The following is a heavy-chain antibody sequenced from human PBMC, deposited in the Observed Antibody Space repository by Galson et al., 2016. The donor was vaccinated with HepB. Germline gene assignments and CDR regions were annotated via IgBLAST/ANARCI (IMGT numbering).Heavy chain of an antibody. Sequence: SLRHPCADSGLNHSDHCLNWTREAPGKGLEWISHISSRSSTINYADSVKGRFTISRDNAKNSLFLQMNSLRAEDTAVYYCVRGGDTVIGAAFDVWGQGTMVTVSS. CDR3: VRGGDTVIGAAFDV. V-gene: IGHV3-11*04. J-gene: IGHJ3*01. CDR1: GLNHSDHC. D-gene: IGHD5-18*01. CDR2: ISSRSSTI.